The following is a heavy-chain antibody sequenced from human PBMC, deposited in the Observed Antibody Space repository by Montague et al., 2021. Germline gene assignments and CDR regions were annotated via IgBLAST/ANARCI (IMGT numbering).Heavy chain of an antibody. CDR3: ARGGRPMGLYHFDY. V-gene: IGHV4-59*03. D-gene: IGHD3-10*01. J-gene: IGHJ4*02. Sequence: SETLSLTCIVSSGSISSFYWGWIRQAPGKALEWIGHLYYSGDTYYNPSLHSRLTISLDTSRNQFFLRLTSVTAADTAVYYCARGGRPMGLYHFDYWGQGTLVTVSS. CDR1: SGSISSFY. CDR2: LYYSGDT.